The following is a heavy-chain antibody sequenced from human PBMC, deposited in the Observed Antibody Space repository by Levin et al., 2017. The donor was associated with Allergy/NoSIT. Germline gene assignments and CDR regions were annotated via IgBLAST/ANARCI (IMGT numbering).Heavy chain of an antibody. D-gene: IGHD6-19*01. CDR1: GFTVSTSY. CDR3: ASGSQWLVRDFDY. V-gene: IGHV3-66*01. Sequence: PGGSLRLSCAASGFTVSTSYMSWVRQAPGKGLEWVSLIHSGGNTYYADSLKGRFTISTDSSQNSRHLQMNDLRPGDTAMYYCASGSQWLVRDFDYWGQGTLVTVSS. J-gene: IGHJ4*02. CDR2: IHSGGNT.